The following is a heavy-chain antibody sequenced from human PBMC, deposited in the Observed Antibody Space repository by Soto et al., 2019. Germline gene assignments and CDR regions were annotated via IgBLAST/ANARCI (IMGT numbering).Heavy chain of an antibody. CDR2: IIPILGIA. V-gene: IGHV1-69*02. CDR1: GGTFSSYT. J-gene: IGHJ5*02. Sequence: ASVKVSCKASGGTFSSYTISWVRQAPGQGLEWMGRIIPILGIANYAQKFQGRVTITADKSTSTAYMELSSLRSEDTAVYYCARVGVGDVNWFDPWGQGTLVTVSS. CDR3: ARVGVGDVNWFDP. D-gene: IGHD1-26*01.